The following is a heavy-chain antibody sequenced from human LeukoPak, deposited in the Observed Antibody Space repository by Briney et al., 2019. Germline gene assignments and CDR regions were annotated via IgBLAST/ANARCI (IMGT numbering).Heavy chain of an antibody. J-gene: IGHJ4*02. CDR2: IREGGSQQ. D-gene: IGHD3-16*01. CDR1: GLTQKTHR. V-gene: IGHV3-7*01. Sequence: PGGPLRLPCSPWGLTQKTHRELGPREAPGKGREGVAYIREGGSQQNYVDSVKGRFTISRDNANNSLSLPLSRLRAEDTAVYFCARGGTWGSFDYWGQGTLVTVSS. CDR3: ARGGTWGSFDY.